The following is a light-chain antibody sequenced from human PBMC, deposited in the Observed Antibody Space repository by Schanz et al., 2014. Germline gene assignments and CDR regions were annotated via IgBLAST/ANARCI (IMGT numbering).Light chain of an antibody. J-gene: IGKJ4*02. CDR1: QSVSSHY. V-gene: IGKV3-20*01. CDR3: QQYGSSPLT. CDR2: GAS. Sequence: EIVLTQSPGTLSLSPGERASLSCRASQSVSSHYIAWYQQRPGQAPRLLVYGASNRATGIPDRFIGSGSGTDFTLTINRLEPEDFAVYHCQQYGSSPLTFGGGTKVELK.